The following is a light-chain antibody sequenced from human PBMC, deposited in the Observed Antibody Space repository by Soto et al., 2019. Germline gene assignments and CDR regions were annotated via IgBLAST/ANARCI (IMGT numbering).Light chain of an antibody. CDR1: QTVSSW. V-gene: IGKV1-5*01. CDR2: DVS. J-gene: IGKJ1*01. CDR3: QQYYSYSRT. Sequence: TLSASVGDRVTITCRASQTVSSWLAWYQQKTGKAPKLLIYDVSSLESGVPSRFSGSGSGTEFTLTISSLQPDEFATYYCQQYYSYSRTFGQGTKVEVK.